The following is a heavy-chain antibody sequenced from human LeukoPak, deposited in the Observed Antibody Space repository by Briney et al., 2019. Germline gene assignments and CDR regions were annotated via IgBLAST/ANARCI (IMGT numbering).Heavy chain of an antibody. Sequence: GGSLRLSCAASGFTFSSYAMSWVRQAPGKGLEWVSAISGSDSSTYYADSVKGRFTISRDNSKDTLYLQMNSLRAEDTAVYYCAKDSGTYYRGFNCWGQGTLVTVSS. V-gene: IGHV3-23*01. D-gene: IGHD1-26*01. CDR1: GFTFSSYA. CDR2: ISGSDSST. CDR3: AKDSGTYYRGFNC. J-gene: IGHJ5*01.